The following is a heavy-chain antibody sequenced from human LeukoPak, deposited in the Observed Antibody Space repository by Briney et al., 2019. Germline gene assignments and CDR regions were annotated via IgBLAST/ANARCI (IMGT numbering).Heavy chain of an antibody. CDR3: ARGHYDVLAASYKWTPDY. Sequence: GGSLRLSCAASGFTFNTFNMNWVRQAPGKGLEWVSSITSGGDYIYYADSVKGRFTTSRDNAKNSLSLQLNSLRVDDTAVYYCARGHYDVLAASYKWTPDYWGQGTLVTVSS. D-gene: IGHD3-9*01. CDR2: ITSGGDYI. CDR1: GFTFNTFN. V-gene: IGHV3-21*01. J-gene: IGHJ4*02.